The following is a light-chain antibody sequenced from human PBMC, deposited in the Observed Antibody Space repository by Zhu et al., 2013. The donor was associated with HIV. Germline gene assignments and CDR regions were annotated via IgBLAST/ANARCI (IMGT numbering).Light chain of an antibody. CDR2: ATS. J-gene: IGKJ4*01. V-gene: IGKV1-9*01. CDR3: QQLSSYPFT. CDR1: RGISRS. Sequence: DIQLTQSPSFLSASVGDRVTITCRASRGISRSLAWYQQKAGSPPKLLIYATSTLQSGVPSRFSGSGSGTQFTLTLNNLQPEDSATYYCQQLSSYPFTFGGGTEVEIK.